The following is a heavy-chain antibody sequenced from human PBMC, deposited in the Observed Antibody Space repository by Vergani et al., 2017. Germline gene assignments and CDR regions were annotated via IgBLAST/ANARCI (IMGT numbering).Heavy chain of an antibody. V-gene: IGHV3-21*01. CDR2: ISSSSSYI. D-gene: IGHD6-19*01. CDR1: GFTFSSYS. CDR3: AGDSWIAVAGTPSPAKTNWFDP. Sequence: EVQLVESGGGLVKPGGSLRLSCAASGFTFSSYSMNWVRQAPGKGLEWVSSISSSSSYIYYADSVKGRFTISRDNAKNSLYLQMNSLRAEDTAVYYCAGDSWIAVAGTPSPAKTNWFDPWGQGTLVTVSS. J-gene: IGHJ5*02.